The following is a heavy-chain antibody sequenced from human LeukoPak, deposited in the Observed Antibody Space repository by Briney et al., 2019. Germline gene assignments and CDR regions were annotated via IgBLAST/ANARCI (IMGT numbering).Heavy chain of an antibody. V-gene: IGHV3-33*01. CDR2: IWYDGSNK. J-gene: IGHJ5*02. D-gene: IGHD6-6*01. Sequence: GGSLRLSCAAPGSTFSSYGMHGVRQAPGKGLEWVAVIWYDGSNKYYADSVKGRFTISRDNSKNTLYLQMNSLRAEDTAVYYCAAAHSLFWFDPWGQGTLVTVSS. CDR1: GSTFSSYG. CDR3: AAAHSLFWFDP.